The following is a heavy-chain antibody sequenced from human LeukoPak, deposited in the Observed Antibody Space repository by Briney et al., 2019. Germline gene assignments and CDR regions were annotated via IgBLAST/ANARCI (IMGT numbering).Heavy chain of an antibody. CDR1: GGSISTYY. Sequence: PSETLSLTCTVSGGSISTYYWNWIRQPPGKGLEWIGYIYYSGATNYNPSLKSRVTISVDTSKNQFSLKLSSVTAADTAVYYCARLNYYGSGDNWGQGTLVTVSS. CDR3: ARLNYYGSGDN. J-gene: IGHJ4*02. CDR2: IYYSGAT. D-gene: IGHD3-10*01. V-gene: IGHV4-59*08.